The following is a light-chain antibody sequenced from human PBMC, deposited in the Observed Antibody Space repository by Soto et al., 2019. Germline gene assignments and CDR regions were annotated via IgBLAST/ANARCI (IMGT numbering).Light chain of an antibody. CDR1: QSVDSE. J-gene: IGKJ1*01. V-gene: IGKV3-20*01. CDR2: GSC. Sequence: EIVLTQSPASLSLSPGERATRSCRASQSVDSELAGYQRKPGQAPRVLIYGSCIRATGIPCRFSGIWSWTDIPLTISRQEPEDFAVYYCQQYGSSPWTFGQGTK. CDR3: QQYGSSPWT.